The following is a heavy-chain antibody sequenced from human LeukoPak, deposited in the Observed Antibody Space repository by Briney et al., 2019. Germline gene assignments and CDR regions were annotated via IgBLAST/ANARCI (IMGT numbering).Heavy chain of an antibody. CDR3: AKSTWHLRGYYFGS. D-gene: IGHD6-25*01. CDR2: ISSPGNNT. V-gene: IGHV3-30*18. J-gene: IGHJ4*02. Sequence: GGSLRLSCAASGFTVTTYGMHWVRQAPGKGLEWVALISSPGNNTHYGDSVKGRFTISRDNSKNTLFLEMTSLTAEDTAVYYCAKSTWHLRGYYFGSWGQGTLVTVSS. CDR1: GFTVTTYG.